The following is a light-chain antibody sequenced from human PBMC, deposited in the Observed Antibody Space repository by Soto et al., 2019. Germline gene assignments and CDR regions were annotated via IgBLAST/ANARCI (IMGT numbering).Light chain of an antibody. CDR3: QQSYSTPPIT. CDR1: QSIGNF. Sequence: DIQMTQSPSTLSASVGDRVTITCRASQSIGNFLAWYQQKPGKAPNVLISEVSTLKTGVPSRFSGSGSGTDFTLTISSLQPEDFATYYCQQSYSTPPITFGQGTRLEIK. J-gene: IGKJ5*01. V-gene: IGKV1-39*01. CDR2: EVS.